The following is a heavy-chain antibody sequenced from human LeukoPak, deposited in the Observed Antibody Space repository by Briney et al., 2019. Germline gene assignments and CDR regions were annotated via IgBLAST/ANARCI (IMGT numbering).Heavy chain of an antibody. V-gene: IGHV3-7*01. D-gene: IGHD3-3*01. CDR1: GFPFNTFW. Sequence: PGGSLRLSCAASGFPFNTFWMSWVRQAPGKGLEWVANIKEDGGEKYYVDSVKGRFTISRDNSKNTLYLQTNSLRAEDTAVYYCARGDFWSGYYNFDYWGQGTLVTVSS. CDR2: IKEDGGEK. CDR3: ARGDFWSGYYNFDY. J-gene: IGHJ4*02.